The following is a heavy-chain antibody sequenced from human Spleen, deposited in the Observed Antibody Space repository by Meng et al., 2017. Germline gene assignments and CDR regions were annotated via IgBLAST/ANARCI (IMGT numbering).Heavy chain of an antibody. CDR3: VKDFGGDSDY. D-gene: IGHD3-10*01. CDR1: GFTFSTYN. CDR2: ISPDENTI. V-gene: IGHV3-74*02. J-gene: IGHJ4*02. Sequence: EVQLVESGGGLVQPGGSLRLSCAASGFTFSTYNMNWVRQAPGKGLEWVSRISPDENTISHAGSVMGRFTISRDIAKNTLYLQMNSLRAEDTAVYYCVKDFGGDSDYWGQGILVTVSS.